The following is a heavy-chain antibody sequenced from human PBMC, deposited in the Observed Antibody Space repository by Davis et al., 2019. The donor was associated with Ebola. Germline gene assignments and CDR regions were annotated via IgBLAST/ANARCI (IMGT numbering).Heavy chain of an antibody. CDR1: GGSISSYY. V-gene: IGHV4-39*01. D-gene: IGHD3-10*01. CDR3: ASGGGVDY. J-gene: IGHJ4*02. CDR2: IYYSGST. Sequence: MPSETLSLTCTVSGGSISSYYWGWIRQPPGKGLEWIGSIYYSGSTYYDPSLKSRVTISVDTSKNQFSLKLSSVTAADTAVYYCASGGGVDYWGQGTLVTVSS.